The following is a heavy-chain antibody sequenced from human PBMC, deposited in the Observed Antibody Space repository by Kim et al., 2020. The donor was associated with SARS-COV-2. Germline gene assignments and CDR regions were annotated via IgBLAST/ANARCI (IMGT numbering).Heavy chain of an antibody. CDR3: ARRPQDYYGMDV. Sequence: SKSPSFQGQVTISADKAISTAYLQWSSLKASDTAMYYCARRPQDYYGMDVWGQGTTVTVSS. V-gene: IGHV5-51*01. J-gene: IGHJ6*02.